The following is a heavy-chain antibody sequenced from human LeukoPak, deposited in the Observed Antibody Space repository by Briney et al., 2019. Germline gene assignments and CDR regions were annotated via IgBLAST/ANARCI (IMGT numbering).Heavy chain of an antibody. V-gene: IGHV1-69*13. D-gene: IGHD3-22*01. CDR1: GGTFSSYV. J-gene: IGHJ4*02. CDR2: FISIFGTT. Sequence: ASVKVSCKASGGTFSSYVISWVRQAPGQGLEWMGGFISIFGTTNYAQKFQGRVTITADESTSTAYVELSSLRAEDTAVYYCAKKNWVYNWKYDSSGSGINYWGQGTLVTVSS. CDR3: AKKNWVYNWKYDSSGSGINY.